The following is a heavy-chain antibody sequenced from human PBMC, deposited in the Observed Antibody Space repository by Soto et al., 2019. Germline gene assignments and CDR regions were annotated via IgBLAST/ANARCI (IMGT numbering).Heavy chain of an antibody. Sequence: GGSLRLSCAASGFTFEDYAMHWVRQAPGKGLEWVSGISWNGGDIGYADSVKGRFTISRDNAKNSLYLHMSSLRPEDTALYYCTKGTLLGPFDSWGQGTLVTVSS. CDR3: TKGTLLGPFDS. CDR1: GFTFEDYA. CDR2: ISWNGGDI. J-gene: IGHJ4*02. D-gene: IGHD1-26*01. V-gene: IGHV3-9*01.